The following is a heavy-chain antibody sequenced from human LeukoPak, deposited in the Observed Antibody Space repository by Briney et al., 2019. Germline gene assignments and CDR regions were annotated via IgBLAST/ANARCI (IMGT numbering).Heavy chain of an antibody. V-gene: IGHV4-30-2*01. CDR1: GGSISSGGYS. D-gene: IGHD1-26*01. J-gene: IGHJ5*02. CDR3: ARGSRSGSYYRWFDP. CDR2: IYHSGST. Sequence: SLTLSLTCAVSGGSISSGGYSWSWIRQPPGKGLEWIGYIYHSGSTYYNPSLKSRVTISVDRSKNQFSLKLSSVTAADTAVYYCARGSRSGSYYRWFDPWGQGTLVTVSS.